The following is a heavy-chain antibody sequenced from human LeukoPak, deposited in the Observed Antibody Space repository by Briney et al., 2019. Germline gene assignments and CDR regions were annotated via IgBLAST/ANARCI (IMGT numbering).Heavy chain of an antibody. CDR2: ISEGVGNT. CDR1: GFTFTNYA. CDR3: AKREKGTTGRFFDY. J-gene: IGHJ4*02. Sequence: PGGSLRLSCAAAGFTFTNYAMTWVRQAPGKGLEWVSGISEGVGNTYYADSVKGRFTISRDHSKNTLYLQMNSLRAKDTALYYCAKREKGTTGRFFDYWGQGTLVTVSS. V-gene: IGHV3-23*01. D-gene: IGHD4-17*01.